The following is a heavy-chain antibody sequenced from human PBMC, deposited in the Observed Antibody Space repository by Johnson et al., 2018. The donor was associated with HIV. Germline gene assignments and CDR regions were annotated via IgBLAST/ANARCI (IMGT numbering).Heavy chain of an antibody. V-gene: IGHV3-30*14. J-gene: IGHJ3*02. CDR2: ISYDGSNK. Sequence: QVQLVESGGGVVQPGRSLRLSCAASGFTFSRYAMHWVRQAPGKGLEWVAVISYDGSNKYYADTVKGRFTISRDNSKNTRYLQMNSLRAEETAVYYCARSGDAFDSWCQGTMVTVSS. D-gene: IGHD1-26*01. CDR1: GFTFSRYA. CDR3: ARSGDAFDS.